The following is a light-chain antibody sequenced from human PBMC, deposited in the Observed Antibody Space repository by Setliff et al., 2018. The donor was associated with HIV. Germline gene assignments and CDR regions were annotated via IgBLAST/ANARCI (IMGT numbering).Light chain of an antibody. J-gene: IGLJ1*01. V-gene: IGLV2-14*01. CDR1: SSDVGAYTY. CDR3: SSYTGSSTLGV. CDR2: EVS. Sequence: QSVLTQPASVSGSPGQSIIISCTGTSSDVGAYTYVPWYQHHAGEVPKLILYEVSHRPSGVSNLFSGSKSGNTASLTISGLQPEDEADYYCSSYTGSSTLGVFGTGTKVTVL.